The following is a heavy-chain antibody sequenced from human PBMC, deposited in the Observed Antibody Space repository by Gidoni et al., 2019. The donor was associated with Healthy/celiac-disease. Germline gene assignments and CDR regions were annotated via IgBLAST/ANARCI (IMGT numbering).Heavy chain of an antibody. D-gene: IGHD2-2*01. CDR3: AREMVGYCSSTSCSNYYYYYGMDV. J-gene: IGHJ6*02. CDR1: GGTFSSYA. V-gene: IGHV1-69*01. CDR2: IIPIFGTA. Sequence: QVQLVQSGAEVKKPGSSVKVSCKASGGTFSSYAISRVRQSPGQGLEWMGGIIPIFGTANYAQKFQGRVTITADESTSTAYMELSSLRSEDTAVYYCAREMVGYCSSTSCSNYYYYYGMDVWGQGTTVTVSS.